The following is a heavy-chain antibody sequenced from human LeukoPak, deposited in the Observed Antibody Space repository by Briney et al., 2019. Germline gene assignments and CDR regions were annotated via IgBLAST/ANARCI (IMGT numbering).Heavy chain of an antibody. V-gene: IGHV3-21*01. Sequence: PGGSLRLSCAASGFTFRSYSMNWVRQAPGKGLDWVSSISSSSSYIYYADSVKGRFTISRDNAKNSLYLQMNSLRAEDTAVYYCARDSTDYGDYGPYFDYWGQGTLVTVSS. CDR2: ISSSSSYI. J-gene: IGHJ4*02. CDR3: ARDSTDYGDYGPYFDY. D-gene: IGHD4-17*01. CDR1: GFTFRSYS.